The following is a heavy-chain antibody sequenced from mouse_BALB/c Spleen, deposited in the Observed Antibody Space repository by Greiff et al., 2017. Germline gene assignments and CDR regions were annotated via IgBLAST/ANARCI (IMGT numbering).Heavy chain of an antibody. CDR3: ASATVVATTGAMDY. CDR1: GYAFSSYW. CDR2: IYPGDGAT. D-gene: IGHD1-1*01. V-gene: IGHV1-80*01. J-gene: IGHJ4*01. Sequence: QVHVKQSGAELVRPGSSVKISCKASGYAFSSYWMNWVKQRPGQGLEWIGQIYPGDGATNYNGKFKGKATLTADKSSSTAYMQLSSLTSEDSAVYFCASATVVATTGAMDYWGQGTSVTVSA.